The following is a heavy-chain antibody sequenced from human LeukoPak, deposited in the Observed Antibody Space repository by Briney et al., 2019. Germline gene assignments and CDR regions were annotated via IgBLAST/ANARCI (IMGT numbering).Heavy chain of an antibody. Sequence: ASVKVSCKASGYTFTAYNMDWVQQAPGQGLEWMGWINPNSGGTNYAQKFQGRVTMTRDTTVSTAYMELSRLRSDDTAVYYCAPQLGRLTDYWGQGTLVTVSS. CDR1: GYTFTAYN. CDR3: APQLGRLTDY. J-gene: IGHJ4*02. D-gene: IGHD7-27*01. V-gene: IGHV1-2*02. CDR2: INPNSGGT.